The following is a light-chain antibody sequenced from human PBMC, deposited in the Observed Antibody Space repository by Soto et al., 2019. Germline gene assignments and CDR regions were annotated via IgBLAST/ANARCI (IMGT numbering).Light chain of an antibody. CDR3: QQYGSSPLA. Sequence: EIVLTQSPGTLSLSPGERATLSCRASQSVRSNELAWYQQKPGQAPRLLIYGASSRATAIPDRVSGSGSGTAFTLTLSRLEPDDFAVYYCQQYGSSPLAFGGGTKVEFK. V-gene: IGKV3-20*01. J-gene: IGKJ4*01. CDR2: GAS. CDR1: QSVRSNE.